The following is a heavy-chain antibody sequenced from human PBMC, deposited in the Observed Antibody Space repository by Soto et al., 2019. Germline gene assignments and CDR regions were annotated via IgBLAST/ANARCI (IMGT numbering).Heavy chain of an antibody. D-gene: IGHD3-10*01. J-gene: IGHJ4*02. CDR1: GFTFSSYW. CDR2: ISGDGSSI. Sequence: GGSLRLSCAGSGFTFSSYWMHWVRQAPGKGLVWVSRISGDGSSISYADSVKGRFTISRDNAKNTVYLQMNSLGPEDTAVYYCAGVAFGDLAHWGQGTLVTVSS. CDR3: AGVAFGDLAH. V-gene: IGHV3-74*01.